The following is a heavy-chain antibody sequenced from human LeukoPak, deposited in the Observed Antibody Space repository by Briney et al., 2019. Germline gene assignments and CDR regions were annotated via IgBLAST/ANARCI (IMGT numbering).Heavy chain of an antibody. D-gene: IGHD1-26*01. CDR1: GFTFDDYA. CDR3: AKDINVVGATFYYGMDV. V-gene: IGHV3-9*01. Sequence: GRSLRLSCTASGFTFDDYAMHWVRHAPGQGLEWVSGISWNSGSIGYADSVKGRFTISRDNAKNSLYLQMNSLRAEDTALYYCAKDINVVGATFYYGMDVWGQGTTVTVSS. CDR2: ISWNSGSI. J-gene: IGHJ6*02.